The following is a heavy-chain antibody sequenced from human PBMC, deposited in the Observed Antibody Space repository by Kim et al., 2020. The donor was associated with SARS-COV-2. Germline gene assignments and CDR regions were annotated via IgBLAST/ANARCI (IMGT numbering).Heavy chain of an antibody. V-gene: IGHV5-10-1*01. CDR2: IDPSDSYT. CDR3: ARQGYCSSTSCLRHFDY. D-gene: IGHD2-2*01. CDR1: GYSFTSYW. J-gene: IGHJ4*02. Sequence: GESLKISCKGSGYSFTSYWINWVRQMPGKGLEWIGMIDPSDSYTKYSPSFQGLVTIPADKPISTAFLHWSSLKASDTAMYYCARQGYCSSTSCLRHFDYWGPGTLVTASS.